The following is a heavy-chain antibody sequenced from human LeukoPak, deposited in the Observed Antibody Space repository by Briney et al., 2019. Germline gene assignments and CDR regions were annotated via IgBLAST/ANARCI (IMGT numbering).Heavy chain of an antibody. D-gene: IGHD3-10*01. Sequence: GRSLRLSCAASGFTFSDYGMHWVRQAPGKGLEWVAAISYDGSNEYFGDSLKGRSTISRDNSKNTLYLQMNRLRVEDKAVYYCVRGEYYSSSGMDVWGQGTTVTVSS. CDR2: ISYDGSNE. CDR3: VRGEYYSSSGMDV. CDR1: GFTFSDYG. V-gene: IGHV3-30*03. J-gene: IGHJ6*02.